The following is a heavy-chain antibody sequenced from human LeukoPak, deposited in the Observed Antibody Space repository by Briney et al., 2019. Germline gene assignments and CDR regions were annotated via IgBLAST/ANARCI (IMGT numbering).Heavy chain of an antibody. Sequence: GGSLRLSCAASGFTFSSYGMHWVRQAPGKGLEWVAVISYDGSNKYYADSVKGRFTISRDNSKNTLYLQMNSLRAEDTAVYYCARDRDVLRFLEWLLPGYGMDVWGQGTTVTVSS. CDR3: ARDRDVLRFLEWLLPGYGMDV. CDR1: GFTFSSYG. J-gene: IGHJ6*02. D-gene: IGHD3-3*01. V-gene: IGHV3-30*03. CDR2: ISYDGSNK.